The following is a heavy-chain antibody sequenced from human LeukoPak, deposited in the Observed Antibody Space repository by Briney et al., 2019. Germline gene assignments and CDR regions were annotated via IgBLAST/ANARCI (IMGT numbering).Heavy chain of an antibody. CDR1: GFTFSSYW. V-gene: IGHV3-7*03. CDR3: ARTPTRIAARQRDY. D-gene: IGHD6-6*01. Sequence: GGSLRLSCAASGFTFSSYWMSWVRQAPGKGLEWVANIKQDGSEKYYVDSVKGRFTISRDNARNSLYLQMNSLRAEDTAVYYCARTPTRIAARQRDYWGQGTLVTVSS. J-gene: IGHJ4*02. CDR2: IKQDGSEK.